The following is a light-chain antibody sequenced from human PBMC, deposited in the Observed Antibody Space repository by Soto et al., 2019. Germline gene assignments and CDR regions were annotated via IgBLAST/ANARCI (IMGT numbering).Light chain of an antibody. V-gene: IGLV2-14*01. CDR3: SSYTTSNDVV. CDR2: EVS. Sequence: QSVLTQPASVSGSPGQSITISCTGTSSDVGGYNYVSWYQQYSGKAPKLMIYEVSNRPSGVSNRFSGSKSGNTASLTISGLQSEDEADYHCSSYTTSNDVVFGGGTKLTVL. J-gene: IGLJ2*01. CDR1: SSDVGGYNY.